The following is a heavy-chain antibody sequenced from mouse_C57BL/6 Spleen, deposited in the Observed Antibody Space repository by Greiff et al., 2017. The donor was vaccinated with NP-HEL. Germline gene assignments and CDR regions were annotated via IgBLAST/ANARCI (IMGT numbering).Heavy chain of an antibody. J-gene: IGHJ4*01. Sequence: EVMLVESGGGLVKPGGSLKLSCAASGITFSSYAMSWVRQTPEKRLEWVATISDGGSYTYYPDNVKGRFTISRDNAKNNLYLQMSHLKSEDTAMYYCARDGDSDGSKAMDYWGQGTSVTVSS. V-gene: IGHV5-4*01. CDR1: GITFSSYA. CDR2: ISDGGSYT. CDR3: ARDGDSDGSKAMDY. D-gene: IGHD3-1*01.